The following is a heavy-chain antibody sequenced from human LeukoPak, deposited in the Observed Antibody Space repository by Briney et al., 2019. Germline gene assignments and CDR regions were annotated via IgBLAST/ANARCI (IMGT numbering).Heavy chain of an antibody. D-gene: IGHD2-8*01. V-gene: IGHV3-21*01. CDR1: GFTFSGYS. J-gene: IGHJ4*02. CDR2: ISGSSNYI. CDR3: ARDLMVYAFFDY. Sequence: GGPLRLSCGASGFTFSGYSMNWVRQAPGKGLAGVASISGSSNYIHYADSVKGRFSISRDNANNSLYLQMNSLRAEDTAVYYCARDLMVYAFFDYWGLGTLVTVSS.